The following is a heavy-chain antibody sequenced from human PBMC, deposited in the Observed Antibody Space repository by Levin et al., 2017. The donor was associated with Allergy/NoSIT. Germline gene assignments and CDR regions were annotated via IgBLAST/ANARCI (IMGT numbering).Heavy chain of an antibody. Sequence: GASVKVSCKASGYTFTGYYMHWVRQAPGQGLEWMGWINPNSGGTNYAQKFQGRVTMTRDTSISTAYMELSRLRSDDTAVYYCARDLGAPGRSSWYPTMTYWGQGTLVTVSS. CDR2: INPNSGGT. V-gene: IGHV1-2*02. CDR3: ARDLGAPGRSSWYPTMTY. D-gene: IGHD6-13*01. J-gene: IGHJ4*02. CDR1: GYTFTGYY.